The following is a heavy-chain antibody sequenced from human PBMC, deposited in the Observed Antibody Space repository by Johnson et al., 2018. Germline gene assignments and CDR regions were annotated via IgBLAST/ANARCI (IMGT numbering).Heavy chain of an antibody. J-gene: IGHJ6*02. CDR1: GGTFSSYA. V-gene: IGHV1-69*01. D-gene: IGHD1-1*01. CDR2: IIPIFGTA. Sequence: QVQLVESGAEVKKPGSSVKVSCKASGGTFSSYAISWVRQAPGQGLEWMGGIIPIFGTANYAQKFQGRVTITADESTSTAYMELSSLRSEDTAGYYCAGDQGKTGTLGGYYGMDVWGQGTTVTVSS. CDR3: AGDQGKTGTLGGYYGMDV.